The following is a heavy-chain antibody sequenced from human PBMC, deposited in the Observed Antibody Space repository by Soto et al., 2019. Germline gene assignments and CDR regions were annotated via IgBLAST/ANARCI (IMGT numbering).Heavy chain of an antibody. V-gene: IGHV3-23*01. CDR2: ISGSGGST. CDR3: AKRTVGWYFDL. D-gene: IGHD4-17*01. Sequence: EVQLLESGGGLVQPGGSLRLSCAASGFTFSSYAMNWVRQAPGKGLEWVSVISGSGGSTYYADSVKGRFTISRDNSKNTQYLQMNRLRAEDTAVYYCAKRTVGWYFDLWGRGTLVTVSS. CDR1: GFTFSSYA. J-gene: IGHJ2*01.